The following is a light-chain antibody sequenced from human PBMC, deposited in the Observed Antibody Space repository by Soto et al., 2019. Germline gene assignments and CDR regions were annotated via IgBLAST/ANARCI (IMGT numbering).Light chain of an antibody. CDR1: SSDVGSYKF. CDR2: EVS. J-gene: IGLJ3*02. CDR3: CSYAGNSIVM. V-gene: IGLV2-23*02. Sequence: QSALTQPASVSGSPGQSITISCTGTSSDVGSYKFVSWYQQHPGKAPKLTMYEVSKRPSGVSNRFSGSKSGNTASLTISGLQAEDEADYYFCSYAGNSIVMFGGGTKLTVL.